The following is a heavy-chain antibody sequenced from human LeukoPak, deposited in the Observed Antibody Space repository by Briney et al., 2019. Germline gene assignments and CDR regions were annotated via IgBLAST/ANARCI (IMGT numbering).Heavy chain of an antibody. CDR3: ARTNTNYYGSGSYYGGVYYYYMDV. J-gene: IGHJ6*03. CDR1: GFTFSDYY. Sequence: PGGSLRLSCAASGFTFSDYYMSWIRQAPGKGLEWVSYISDSGSNMYYADSVKGRFTISRDNAKNSLYLQMNSLRAEDTAVYFCARTNTNYYGSGSYYGGVYYYYMDVWGKGTTVTVSS. V-gene: IGHV3-11*01. D-gene: IGHD3-10*01. CDR2: ISDSGSNM.